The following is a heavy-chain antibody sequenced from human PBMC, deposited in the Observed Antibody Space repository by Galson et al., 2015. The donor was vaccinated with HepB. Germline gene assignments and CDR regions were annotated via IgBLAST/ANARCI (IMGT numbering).Heavy chain of an antibody. V-gene: IGHV1-18*01. D-gene: IGHD3-22*01. CDR2: ISAYNGNT. Sequence: SVKVSCKASGYTFTSYGISWVRQAPGQGLEWMGWISAYNGNTNYAQKLQGRVTMTTDTSTSTAYMELRSLRSDDTAVYYCARDSPYYYDSSGYQDFDYWGQGTLVTVSS. CDR3: ARDSPYYYDSSGYQDFDY. J-gene: IGHJ4*02. CDR1: GYTFTSYG.